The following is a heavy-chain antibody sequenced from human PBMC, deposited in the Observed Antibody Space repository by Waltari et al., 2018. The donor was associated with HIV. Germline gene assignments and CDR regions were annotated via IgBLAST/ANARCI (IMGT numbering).Heavy chain of an antibody. Sequence: EVQLVQSGAEVKKPGATVKISCKVSGYTFTDYYMHWVHQAPGKGLEWIGIFDAEDGETIYAEKFQGRVTITADTSTDTAYMELSSLRSEDTAVYYCATDPSTGGVIGTGYWGQGTLVTVSS. J-gene: IGHJ4*02. V-gene: IGHV1-69-2*01. CDR3: ATDPSTGGVIGTGY. CDR1: GYTFTDYY. CDR2: FDAEDGET. D-gene: IGHD1-1*01.